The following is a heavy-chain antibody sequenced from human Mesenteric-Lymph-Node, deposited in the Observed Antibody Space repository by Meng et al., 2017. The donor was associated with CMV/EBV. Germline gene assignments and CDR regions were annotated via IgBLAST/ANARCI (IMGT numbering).Heavy chain of an antibody. CDR1: GYTFTNYY. Sequence: SVTVSCKASGYTFTNYYMHWVRQAPGQGLEWMGIINPSGTTSYAQKFQGRVTLTRDTSTSTVNMELRSLRSEDTAVYYCARGRAWLSDLDAFDIWGQGAMVTVSS. D-gene: IGHD3-22*01. V-gene: IGHV1-46*01. CDR3: ARGRAWLSDLDAFDI. J-gene: IGHJ3*02. CDR2: INPSGTT.